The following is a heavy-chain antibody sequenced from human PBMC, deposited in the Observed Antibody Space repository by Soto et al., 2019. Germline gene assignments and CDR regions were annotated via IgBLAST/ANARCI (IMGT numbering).Heavy chain of an antibody. CDR1: GFSFNSYG. CDR3: AKDRDGCHSGIYYDLDH. D-gene: IGHD1-26*01. Sequence: QVQLVESGGGVVQPERSLRLSCVASGFSFNSYGMHWVRQAPGKGLEWLAAISYDGSKKYYLDSVKGRFTISRDNSKNALYLQMDSLRDGDTAVYSCAKDRDGCHSGIYYDLDHWGQGTLVTVSS. V-gene: IGHV3-30*18. J-gene: IGHJ4*02. CDR2: ISYDGSKK.